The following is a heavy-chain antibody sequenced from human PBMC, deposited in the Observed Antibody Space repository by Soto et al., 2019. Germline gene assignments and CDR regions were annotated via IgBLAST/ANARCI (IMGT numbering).Heavy chain of an antibody. D-gene: IGHD3-10*01. V-gene: IGHV4-59*01. Sequence: SESLSLTCAVSGCSISSSYRSWIRQSPGKGLEWIGYIYYSGSTNYNPSFMSGVTMSVKTSNNQSTFKLSSVTAADTGVYFCGRSFMVPGDFFDYGRQRTL. CDR3: GRSFMVPGDFFDY. CDR1: GCSISSSY. CDR2: IYYSGST. J-gene: IGHJ4*02.